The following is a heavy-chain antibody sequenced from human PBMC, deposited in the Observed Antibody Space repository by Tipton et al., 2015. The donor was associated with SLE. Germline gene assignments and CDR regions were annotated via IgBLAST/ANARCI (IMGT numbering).Heavy chain of an antibody. J-gene: IGHJ2*01. CDR3: AKDPWGRGYFDL. CDR2: IYNSGST. Sequence: TLSLTCKVSGGSISNYYWSWIRQPPGKGLEWIGYIYNSGSTNYNPSLKSRVTISVDTSKNQFSLKLSSVTAADTAVYYCAKDPWGRGYFDLWGHGTLVTVSS. V-gene: IGHV4-59*12. D-gene: IGHD3-16*01. CDR1: GGSISNYY.